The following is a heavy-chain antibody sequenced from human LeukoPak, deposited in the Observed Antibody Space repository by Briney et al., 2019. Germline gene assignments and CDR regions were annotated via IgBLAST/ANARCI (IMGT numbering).Heavy chain of an antibody. Sequence: PGGSLRLSCAASGFTVSSNYMSWVRQAPGKGLEWVSVIYSGGSTYYADSLKGRFTISRDNSKNTLYLQMNSLRAEDTAVYYCARERYYYNRYGMDVWGQGTTVTVSS. J-gene: IGHJ6*02. D-gene: IGHD3-10*01. CDR2: IYSGGST. CDR3: ARERYYYNRYGMDV. CDR1: GFTVSSNY. V-gene: IGHV3-66*01.